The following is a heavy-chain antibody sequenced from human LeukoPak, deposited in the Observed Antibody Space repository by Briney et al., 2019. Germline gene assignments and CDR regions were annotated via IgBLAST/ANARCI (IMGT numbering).Heavy chain of an antibody. D-gene: IGHD2-2*01. J-gene: IGHJ4*02. V-gene: IGHV3-23*01. Sequence: GGSLRLSCAASGFPFSSYAMSEVRPAPGKGLEWDSAIFRSGDSTYYADPVKSRFTISRDNSKNTLYLQMNSLRVEDTAVYYCAKAPRIDCSRTRCYGDYWGQGTLVTVSS. CDR2: IFRSGDST. CDR3: AKAPRIDCSRTRCYGDY. CDR1: GFPFSSYA.